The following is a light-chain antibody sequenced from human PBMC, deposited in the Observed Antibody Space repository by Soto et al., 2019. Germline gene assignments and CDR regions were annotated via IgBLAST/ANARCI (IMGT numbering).Light chain of an antibody. J-gene: IGKJ1*01. Sequence: EIVMPQSPATLSVSPGERATLSCRASQSVSSNLAWYQQEPGQAPRLLIYGASTRATGLPARFTGSGSGTEFTLTITSLQSEDFAVYYCQQYNNWPPWTFGQGTKVEIK. CDR1: QSVSSN. CDR3: QQYNNWPPWT. V-gene: IGKV3-15*01. CDR2: GAS.